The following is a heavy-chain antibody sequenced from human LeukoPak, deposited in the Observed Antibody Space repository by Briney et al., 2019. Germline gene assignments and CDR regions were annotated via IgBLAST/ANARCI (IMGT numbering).Heavy chain of an antibody. Sequence: GGSLRLSCAASGFTFSSYAMSWVRQAPGKGLEWVSAISGSGGSTYYADSVKGRFTISRDNSKNTLYLQMNSLRAEDTAVYYCAKGRDSGWYRMGSVDYFDYWGQGTLVTVSS. V-gene: IGHV3-23*01. D-gene: IGHD6-19*01. J-gene: IGHJ4*02. CDR3: AKGRDSGWYRMGSVDYFDY. CDR1: GFTFSSYA. CDR2: ISGSGGST.